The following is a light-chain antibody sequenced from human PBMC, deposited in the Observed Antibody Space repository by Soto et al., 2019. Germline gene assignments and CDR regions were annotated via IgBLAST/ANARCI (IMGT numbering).Light chain of an antibody. CDR2: AAS. Sequence: DIQMTQSPSSLSASVGDRVTITCLASQTISSWLAWYQQKPGKAPKLLIFAASSLQSGVPSRFSGSGSRTDFTLTISSLQPEDFAAYYCQQTSTAPFTFGPGTKVDIK. CDR3: QQTSTAPFT. CDR1: QTISSW. V-gene: IGKV1-39*01. J-gene: IGKJ3*01.